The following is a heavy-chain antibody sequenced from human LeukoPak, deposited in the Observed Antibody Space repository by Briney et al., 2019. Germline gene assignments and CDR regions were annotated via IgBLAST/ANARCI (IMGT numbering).Heavy chain of an antibody. V-gene: IGHV4-4*09. J-gene: IGHJ4*02. CDR3: TRGFLQIDY. CDR1: GASISNYF. Sequence: SETLSLTCTVSGASISNYFWTWIRQPPGKGLEWIGYIYTSGSTNYNPSLESGVTMSVDTSNNQVSLRLNSVTAADTAVYYCTRGFLQIDYWGQGTLVTVSS. CDR2: IYTSGST.